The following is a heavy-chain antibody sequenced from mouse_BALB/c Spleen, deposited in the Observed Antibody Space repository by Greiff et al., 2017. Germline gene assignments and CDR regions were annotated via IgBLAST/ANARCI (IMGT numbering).Heavy chain of an antibody. Sequence: VQLQQSGPELVKPGASVKISCKASGYTFTDYNMHWVKQSHGKSLEWIGYIYPYNGGTGYNQKFKSKATLTVDNSSSTAYMELRSLTSEDSAVYYCAREIYYGYSWFAYWGQGTLVTVSA. CDR3: AREIYYGYSWFAY. V-gene: IGHV1S29*02. J-gene: IGHJ3*01. CDR2: IYPYNGGT. CDR1: GYTFTDYN. D-gene: IGHD2-2*01.